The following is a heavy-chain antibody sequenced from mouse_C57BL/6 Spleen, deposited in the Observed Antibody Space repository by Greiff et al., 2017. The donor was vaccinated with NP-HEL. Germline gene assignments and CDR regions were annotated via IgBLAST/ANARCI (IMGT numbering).Heavy chain of an antibody. J-gene: IGHJ3*01. CDR3: ARTAY. V-gene: IGHV1-76*01. CDR1: GYTFTDYY. CDR2: IYPGSGNP. Sequence: VQLQQSGAELVRPGASVKLSCKASGYTFTDYYINWVKQRPGQGLEWIARIYPGSGNPYYNEKFKGKATLTAEKSSSTSYMQLSSLTSEYSAVYFCARTAYWGQGTLVTVSA.